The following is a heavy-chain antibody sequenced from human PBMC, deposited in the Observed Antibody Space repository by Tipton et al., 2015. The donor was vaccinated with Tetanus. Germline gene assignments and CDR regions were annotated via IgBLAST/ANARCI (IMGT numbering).Heavy chain of an antibody. CDR1: GGSISSPSYY. V-gene: IGHV4-61*01. Sequence: GLVKPSETLSLTCTVSGGSISSPSYYWGWIRQPPGKGLEWIGSIHDSGTTNYNPSLKSRLTMSVDTSNNLFSLKLTSVTAADTAVYYCARVQLSSSFLKYNWLDPWGQGTLVTVAS. D-gene: IGHD3-3*02. CDR3: ARVQLSSSFLKYNWLDP. CDR2: IHDSGTT. J-gene: IGHJ5*02.